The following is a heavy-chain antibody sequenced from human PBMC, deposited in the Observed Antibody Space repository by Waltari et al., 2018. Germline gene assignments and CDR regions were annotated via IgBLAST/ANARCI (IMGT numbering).Heavy chain of an antibody. Sequence: QLQLQESGPGLVKPSETLSLICTVSGGSISGAYYWDWIRQSPGTGLEWFGDVSSGGNTNYNPSLKSRVTISTDTSKNQFSLRLSSVTAADTAVSFFARPRGVPPGYPGLDPWGQGTLVTVSS. CDR1: GGSISGAYY. CDR2: VSSGGNT. CDR3: ARPRGVPPGYPGLDP. V-gene: IGHV4-39*01. D-gene: IGHD3-10*01. J-gene: IGHJ5*02.